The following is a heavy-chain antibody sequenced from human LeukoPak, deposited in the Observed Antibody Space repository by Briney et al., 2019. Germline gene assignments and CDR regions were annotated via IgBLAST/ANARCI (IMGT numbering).Heavy chain of an antibody. J-gene: IGHJ4*02. V-gene: IGHV1-46*01. Sequence: ASVKVSCKASGYTFTSYSMHWVRQAPGQGLEWMGINNPSGGTTTYAQKFQGRVTMTRDTSTSTVYMELSSLTSEDTAVYYCARDRGLLYGSSGCLDYWGQGTLVRVSS. CDR3: ARDRGLLYGSSGCLDY. D-gene: IGHD6-19*01. CDR1: GYTFTSYS. CDR2: NNPSGGTT.